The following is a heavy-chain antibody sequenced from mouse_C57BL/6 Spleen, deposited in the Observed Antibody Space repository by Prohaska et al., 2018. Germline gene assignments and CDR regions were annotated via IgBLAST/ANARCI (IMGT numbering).Heavy chain of an antibody. D-gene: IGHD2-5*01. V-gene: IGHV1-53*01. J-gene: IGHJ1*03. CDR2: IDPSNGGT. Sequence: QVQLQQPGAELVKPGASVKLSCKASGYTFTSYWMQWVKQRPGQGLEWIGEIDPSNGGTNYNEKFKSKATLTVDKSSSTAYMQLSSLTSEDSAVYYCAREDSNYGDWYFDVWGTGTTVTVSS. CDR1: GYTFTSYW. CDR3: AREDSNYGDWYFDV.